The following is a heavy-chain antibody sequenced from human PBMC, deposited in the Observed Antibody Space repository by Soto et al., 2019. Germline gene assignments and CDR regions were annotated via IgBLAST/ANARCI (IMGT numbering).Heavy chain of an antibody. CDR2: ISYDGSKK. D-gene: IGHD2-2*01. J-gene: IGHJ3*01. CDR1: EFTFRSYG. Sequence: PGGSLRLSCAASEFTFRSYGMDWGRQAPGKGLEWVAFISYDGSKKFYADSVNGRFTISRDNSKKTLYLQMSSLRVDDTAVYYCAKDEAPAAMDSVYAFDVWGQGTMVTVSS. CDR3: AKDEAPAAMDSVYAFDV. V-gene: IGHV3-30*18.